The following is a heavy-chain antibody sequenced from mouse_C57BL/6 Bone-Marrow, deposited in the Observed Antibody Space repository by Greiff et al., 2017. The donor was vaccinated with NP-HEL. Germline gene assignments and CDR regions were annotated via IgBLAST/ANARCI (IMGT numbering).Heavy chain of an antibody. CDR1: GFTFSDYG. J-gene: IGHJ2*01. D-gene: IGHD4-1*01. V-gene: IGHV5-17*01. CDR2: ISSGSSTI. Sequence: EVKLMESGGGLVKPGGSLKLSCAASGFTFSDYGMHWVRQAPEKGLEWVAYISSGSSTIYYADTVKGRFTISRDNAKNTLFLQMTSLRSEDTAMYYCARRVTGYYFDYWGQGTTLTVSS. CDR3: ARRVTGYYFDY.